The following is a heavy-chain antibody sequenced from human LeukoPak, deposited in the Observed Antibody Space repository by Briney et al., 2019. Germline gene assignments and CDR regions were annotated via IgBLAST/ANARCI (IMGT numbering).Heavy chain of an antibody. CDR3: ARERYYDSSGYYYFDY. J-gene: IGHJ4*02. D-gene: IGHD3-22*01. Sequence: GGSLRLSCAASGFTFSSYGMHWVRQAPGKGLEWVAFIRYDGSNKYYADSVKGRFTISRDNAKNSLYLQMNSLRVEDTALYHCARERYYDSSGYYYFDYWGQGTLVTVSS. V-gene: IGHV3-30*02. CDR1: GFTFSSYG. CDR2: IRYDGSNK.